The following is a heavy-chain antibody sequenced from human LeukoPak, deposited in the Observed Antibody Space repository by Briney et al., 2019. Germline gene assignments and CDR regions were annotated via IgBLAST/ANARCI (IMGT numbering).Heavy chain of an antibody. V-gene: IGHV1-69*04. CDR3: ARDTGYSYGHDHDY. CDR1: GGTFSSYA. D-gene: IGHD5-18*01. CDR2: IIPILGIA. Sequence: GASVTVSCKASGGTFSSYAISWVRPAPGQGLEWMGRIIPILGIANYAQKFQGRVTITADKSTSTAYMELSSLRSEDTAVYYCARDTGYSYGHDHDYWGQRTLVTVSS. J-gene: IGHJ4*02.